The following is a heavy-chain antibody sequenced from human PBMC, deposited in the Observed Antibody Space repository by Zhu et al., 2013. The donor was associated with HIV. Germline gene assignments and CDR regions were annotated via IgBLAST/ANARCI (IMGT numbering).Heavy chain of an antibody. D-gene: IGHD3-10*01. CDR2: IIPIFGTA. CDR1: GGTFSSYA. V-gene: IGHV1-69*06. J-gene: IGHJ6*02. Sequence: QVQLVQSGAEVKKPGSSVKVSCKASGGTFSSYAISWVRQAPGQGLEWMGGIIPIFGTANYAQKFQGRVTITADKSTSTAYMELSSLRSEDTAVYYCARDSVVTGVGYYYYGMDVWGQGTTVTVSS. CDR3: ARDSVVTGVGYYYYGMDV.